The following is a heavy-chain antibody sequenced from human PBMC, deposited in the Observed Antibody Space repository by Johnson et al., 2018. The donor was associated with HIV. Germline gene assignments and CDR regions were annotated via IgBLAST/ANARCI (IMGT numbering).Heavy chain of an antibody. D-gene: IGHD1-26*01. CDR2: IKQDGSEK. CDR1: GFTFSSYW. V-gene: IGHV3-7*01. J-gene: IGHJ3*02. CDR3: ARDSGSYQGAFDI. Sequence: VQLVESGGGVVQPGRSLRLSCAASGFTFSSYWMSWVRQAPGKGLEGVANIKQDGSEKYYVDSVKGRFTISRDNAKNSLYLQMNSLRAEDTAVYYCARDSGSYQGAFDIWGQGTMVTVSS.